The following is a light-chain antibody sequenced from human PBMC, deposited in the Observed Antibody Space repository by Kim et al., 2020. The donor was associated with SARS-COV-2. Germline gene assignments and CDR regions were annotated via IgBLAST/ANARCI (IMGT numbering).Light chain of an antibody. V-gene: IGLV3-1*01. Sequence: SYELTQPPSVSVSPGQTASISCSGDKLGDKYACWYQQRPGQSPVLVIYEDTRRPSVIPERFSAYTSGNTATLTISGTQAMDEADYYCQAWDSTTVIFGGGTKRTVL. J-gene: IGLJ2*01. CDR3: QAWDSTTVI. CDR1: KLGDKY. CDR2: EDT.